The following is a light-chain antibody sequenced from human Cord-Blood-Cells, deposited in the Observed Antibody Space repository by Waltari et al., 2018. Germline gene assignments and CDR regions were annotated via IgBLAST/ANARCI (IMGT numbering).Light chain of an antibody. Sequence: QSALTQPASVSGSPGQSTTLPCTGTSSDVGGYNYVPWYQQHPGKAPKLMIYDVSNRPSGVSNRFSGSKSGNTASLTISGLQAEDEADYYCSSYTSSSTYVFGTGTKVTVL. V-gene: IGLV2-14*01. CDR3: SSYTSSSTYV. CDR2: DVS. CDR1: SSDVGGYNY. J-gene: IGLJ1*01.